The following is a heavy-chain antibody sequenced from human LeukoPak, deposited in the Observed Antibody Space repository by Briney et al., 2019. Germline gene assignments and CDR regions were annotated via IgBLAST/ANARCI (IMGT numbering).Heavy chain of an antibody. Sequence: SGTLSLTCSVSGDSISAYYWSWIRQPPGKGLEWIGSIYHSGRAHYNTSLKSRVIISVDTSRNQLSLNLRSVTAADTAVYYCARDSTRYSSPRFSPLGLFDYWGQGTLVTVSS. CDR3: ARDSTRYSSPRFSPLGLFDY. V-gene: IGHV4-38-2*02. CDR1: GDSISAYY. J-gene: IGHJ4*02. CDR2: IYHSGRA. D-gene: IGHD6-13*01.